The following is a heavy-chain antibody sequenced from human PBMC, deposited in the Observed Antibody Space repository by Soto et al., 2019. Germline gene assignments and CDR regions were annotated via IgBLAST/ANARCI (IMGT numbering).Heavy chain of an antibody. CDR2: INPNSGDT. V-gene: IGHV1-2*02. CDR1: GYTFTGYY. CDR3: ARASLTIFGAPYGMDV. D-gene: IGHD3-3*01. J-gene: IGHJ6*02. Sequence: ASVKVSCKASGYTFTGYYMHWVRQAPGQGLEWMGWINPNSGDTEYSKNFQGRLTMTIDTSTTTASMELRSLRSDDTAVYYCARASLTIFGAPYGMDVWGQGTSVTVSS.